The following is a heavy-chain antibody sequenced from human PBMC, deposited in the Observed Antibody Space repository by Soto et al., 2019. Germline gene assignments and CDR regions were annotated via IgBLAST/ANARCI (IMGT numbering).Heavy chain of an antibody. D-gene: IGHD4-17*01. CDR3: ARSTRYRDYVIDY. V-gene: IGHV3-30-3*01. Sequence: TVGSLRLSCAASGFTFSSYAMHWVRQAPGKGLEWVAMISYDISNKKYADSGKGRFTISRDNSKNTLYLQMDSLRPEDTAVYYCARSTRYRDYVIDYWGQGTLVTVSS. CDR2: ISYDISNK. CDR1: GFTFSSYA. J-gene: IGHJ4*02.